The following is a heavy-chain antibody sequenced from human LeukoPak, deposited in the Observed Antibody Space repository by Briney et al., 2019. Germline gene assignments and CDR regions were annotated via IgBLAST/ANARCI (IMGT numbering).Heavy chain of an antibody. CDR2: IYYSGST. D-gene: IGHD4-23*01. CDR3: ARADYGGKGAFDP. V-gene: IGHV4-59*01. CDR1: GGSISSYH. J-gene: IGHJ5*02. Sequence: PSETLSLTCTVSGGSISSYHWSWIRQPPGKGLEWIGYIYYSGSTNYNPSLKSRVTISVDTSKNQFSLKLSPVTAADTAVYYCARADYGGKGAFDPWGQGTLVTVSS.